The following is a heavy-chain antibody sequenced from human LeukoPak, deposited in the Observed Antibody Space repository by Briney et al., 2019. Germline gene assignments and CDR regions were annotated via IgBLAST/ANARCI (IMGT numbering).Heavy chain of an antibody. Sequence: GGSLRLSCAASGFTFSSYGMHWVRQAPGKGLERVAFISYDGSNKYYADSVKGRFTISRDNSKNTLYLQMNSLRAEDTAVYYCAKDAGITMVRGVSSYYFDYWGQGTLVTVSS. CDR3: AKDAGITMVRGVSSYYFDY. D-gene: IGHD3-10*01. J-gene: IGHJ4*02. V-gene: IGHV3-30*18. CDR2: ISYDGSNK. CDR1: GFTFSSYG.